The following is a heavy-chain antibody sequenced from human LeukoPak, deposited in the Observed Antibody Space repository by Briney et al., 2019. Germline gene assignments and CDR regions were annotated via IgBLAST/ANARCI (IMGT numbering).Heavy chain of an antibody. Sequence: GALRLSWAASGFTLSSHAIPWGRQAPGKGVGWVTFISYDGVNKYYADSVKGRFTISRDTSKNTFYLEMNSLRVEDTAVYYCARETLRDLHWDFDFWGRGTLVTVSS. CDR3: ARETLRDLHWDFDF. J-gene: IGHJ2*01. CDR1: GFTLSSHA. CDR2: ISYDGVNK. V-gene: IGHV3-30*04.